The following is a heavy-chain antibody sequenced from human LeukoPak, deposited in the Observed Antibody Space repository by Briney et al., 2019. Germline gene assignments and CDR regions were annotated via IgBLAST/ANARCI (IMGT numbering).Heavy chain of an antibody. V-gene: IGHV1-69*05. CDR3: ARVDWNYESKMDV. CDR1: GGTFSSYA. D-gene: IGHD1-7*01. Sequence: ASVTVSCKASGGTFSSYAISWVRQAPGQGPEWTGGIIPIFGTANYAQKFQGRVTITTDESTSTAYMELSSLRSEDTAVYYCARVDWNYESKMDVWGKGTTVTVSS. J-gene: IGHJ6*04. CDR2: IIPIFGTA.